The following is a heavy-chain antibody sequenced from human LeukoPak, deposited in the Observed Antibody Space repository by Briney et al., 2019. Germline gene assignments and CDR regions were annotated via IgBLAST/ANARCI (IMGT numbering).Heavy chain of an antibody. D-gene: IGHD3-3*01. CDR3: ARVYYDFWSGYYPYYFDY. CDR1: GFTVSSNY. V-gene: IGHV3-53*01. Sequence: GGSLRLSCAASGFTVSSNYMDWVRQAPGKGLDWVAVILSGGSTYYADSVKGRFTISRDDSKSTVYLQMNSLRAEDTAVYYCARVYYDFWSGYYPYYFDYWGQGTLVTVSS. CDR2: ILSGGST. J-gene: IGHJ4*02.